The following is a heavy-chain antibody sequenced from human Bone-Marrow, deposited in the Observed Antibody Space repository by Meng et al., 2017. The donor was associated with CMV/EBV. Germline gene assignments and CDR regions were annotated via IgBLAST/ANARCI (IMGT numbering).Heavy chain of an antibody. Sequence: GESLKISCAASGFTFSSYAMHWVRQAPGKGLEWVANIRFDGTNKYHADSVKGRFTISRDNSKNTLYLQMNSLRAEDTAVYYCAKRGDSSGTSAMDVWGQGTTVTVSS. CDR2: IRFDGTNK. J-gene: IGHJ6*02. D-gene: IGHD3-22*01. CDR3: AKRGDSSGTSAMDV. V-gene: IGHV3-30*02. CDR1: GFTFSSYA.